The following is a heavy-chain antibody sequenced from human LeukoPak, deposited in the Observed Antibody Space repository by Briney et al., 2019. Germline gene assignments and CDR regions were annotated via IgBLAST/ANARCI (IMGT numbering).Heavy chain of an antibody. CDR3: AKDTYYYATSGYYAFDY. D-gene: IGHD3-22*01. Sequence: ASVNVSCKASGYTFTGYYIHWVRQAPGQALEWMGGINANNFGTNYAQKFQGRVIRTRDTSISTAYMEMSRLTSDDTAVYYCAKDTYYYATSGYYAFDYWGQGTPVTVSS. CDR1: GYTFTGYY. CDR2: INANNFGT. J-gene: IGHJ4*02. V-gene: IGHV1-2*02.